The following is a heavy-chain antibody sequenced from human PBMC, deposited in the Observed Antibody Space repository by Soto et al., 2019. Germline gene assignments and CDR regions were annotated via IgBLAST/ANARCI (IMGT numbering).Heavy chain of an antibody. Sequence: GGSLRLSCAASGLTFSSYGMHWVRQAPGKGLEWVAVISYDGSNKYYADSVKGRFTISRGNSKNTLYLQMNSLRAEDTAVYYCAKDARFLEWLSQIDYWGQGTLVTVSS. J-gene: IGHJ4*02. CDR1: GLTFSSYG. CDR2: ISYDGSNK. V-gene: IGHV3-30*18. D-gene: IGHD3-3*01. CDR3: AKDARFLEWLSQIDY.